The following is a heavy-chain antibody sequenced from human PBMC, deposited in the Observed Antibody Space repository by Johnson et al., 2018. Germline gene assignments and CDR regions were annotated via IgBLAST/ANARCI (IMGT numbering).Heavy chain of an antibody. CDR3: ARLYDILTGVYAFDI. Sequence: QVQLQESGPGLVKPSETLSLTCSVSGGSISPYYWSWIRQPPGKGLEWIGYIHYSGSTNSIPSLQSRLTISVDTSKNQFSLKLRSVTAADTAVYYCARLYDILTGVYAFDIWGQGTMVTVSS. CDR2: IHYSGST. D-gene: IGHD3-9*01. CDR1: GGSISPYY. J-gene: IGHJ3*02. V-gene: IGHV4-59*01.